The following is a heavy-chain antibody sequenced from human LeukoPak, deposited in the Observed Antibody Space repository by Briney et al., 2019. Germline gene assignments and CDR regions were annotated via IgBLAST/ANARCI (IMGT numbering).Heavy chain of an antibody. CDR1: GGSISSYY. J-gene: IGHJ3*02. CDR2: IYTSGST. CDR3: ARDPGYSSSWYPDAFDI. Sequence: KPSETLSLTCAVSGGSISSYYWSWIRQPAGKGLEWIGRIYTSGSTNYNPSLKSRVTMSVDTSKNQFSLKLSSVTAADTAVYYCARDPGYSSSWYPDAFDIWGQGTMVTVSS. V-gene: IGHV4-4*07. D-gene: IGHD6-13*01.